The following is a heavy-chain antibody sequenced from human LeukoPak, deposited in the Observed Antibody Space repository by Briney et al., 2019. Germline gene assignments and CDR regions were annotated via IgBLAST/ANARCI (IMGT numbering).Heavy chain of an antibody. J-gene: IGHJ4*02. V-gene: IGHV5-51*01. CDR3: ARRQGCSSTSCPPDY. Sequence: GESRKISCRGSGYSFTTYWIGWVRQMPGKGLEWMGIIYPGDSDTRYSPSLQGQVTMSADKSINTAYLQWSSLKASDTAMYYCARRQGCSSTSCPPDYWGQGTLVAVSS. CDR2: IYPGDSDT. CDR1: GYSFTTYW. D-gene: IGHD2-2*01.